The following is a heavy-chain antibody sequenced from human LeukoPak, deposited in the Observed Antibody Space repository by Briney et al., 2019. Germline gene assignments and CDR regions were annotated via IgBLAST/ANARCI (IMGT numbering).Heavy chain of an antibody. V-gene: IGHV1-2*02. D-gene: IGHD6-6*01. J-gene: IGHJ6*03. CDR2: INPNIGDT. Sequence: GASVKVSCKASGYTFTGYYVHWVRQAPGQGLEWIGWINPNIGDTNYAQKFQGRVTMTRDTSISTAYMELSGLRSDDTAVHYCARGDLVRHYYYMDVWGKGTTVTVSS. CDR1: GYTFTGYY. CDR3: ARGDLVRHYYYMDV.